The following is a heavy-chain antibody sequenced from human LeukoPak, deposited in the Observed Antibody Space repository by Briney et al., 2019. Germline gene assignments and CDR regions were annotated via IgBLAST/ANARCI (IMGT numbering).Heavy chain of an antibody. CDR3: ARSGIVVVVAASNWFDP. CDR1: GYTFTSYG. D-gene: IGHD2-15*01. Sequence: ASVKVSCKASGYTFTSYGISWVRQAPGQGLEWMGWISAYNGNTNYAQKLQGGVTMTTDTSTSTAYMELRSLRSDDTAVYYCARSGIVVVVAASNWFDPWGQGTLVTVSS. CDR2: ISAYNGNT. V-gene: IGHV1-18*01. J-gene: IGHJ5*02.